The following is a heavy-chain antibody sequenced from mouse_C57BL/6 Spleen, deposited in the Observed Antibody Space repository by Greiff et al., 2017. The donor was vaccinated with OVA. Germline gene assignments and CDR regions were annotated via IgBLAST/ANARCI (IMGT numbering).Heavy chain of an antibody. CDR2: IYPGSGST. D-gene: IGHD4-1*01. V-gene: IGHV1-55*01. CDR1: GYTFTSYW. J-gene: IGHJ2*01. Sequence: QVQLQQPGAELVKPGASVKMSCKASGYTFTSYWITWVKQRPGQGLEWIGDIYPGSGSTNYNEKFKSKATLTVDQSSSTAYMQLSSMTSEDSAVYYCARSGTDYWGQGTTLTVSS. CDR3: ARSGTDY.